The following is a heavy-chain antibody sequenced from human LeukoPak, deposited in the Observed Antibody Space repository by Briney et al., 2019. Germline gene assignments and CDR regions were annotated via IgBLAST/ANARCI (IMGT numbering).Heavy chain of an antibody. CDR3: ARQSLRNTAMVFGY. J-gene: IGHJ4*02. CDR2: IYYSGST. D-gene: IGHD5-18*01. Sequence: SETLSLTCTVSGGSISSYYWSWIRQPPGKGLEWIGYIYYSGSTNYNPSLKSRVTVSVDTSKNQFSLKLSSVTAAGTAVYYCARQSLRNTAMVFGYWGQGTLVTVSS. CDR1: GGSISSYY. V-gene: IGHV4-59*08.